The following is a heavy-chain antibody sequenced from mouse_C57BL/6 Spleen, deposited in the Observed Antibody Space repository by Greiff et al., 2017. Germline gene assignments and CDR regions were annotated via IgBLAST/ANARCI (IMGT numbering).Heavy chain of an antibody. J-gene: IGHJ2*01. Sequence: VQLQQSGAELVRPGTSVKVSCKASGYAFPNYLIEWVKQRPGQGLEWIGVINPGSGGTNYNEKFKGKATLTADKSSSTAYMQLSSLTSEDSAVYVCARSGTMITIDFDYWGQGTTRTGSS. CDR2: INPGSGGT. D-gene: IGHD2-4*01. CDR3: ARSGTMITIDFDY. CDR1: GYAFPNYL. V-gene: IGHV1-54*01.